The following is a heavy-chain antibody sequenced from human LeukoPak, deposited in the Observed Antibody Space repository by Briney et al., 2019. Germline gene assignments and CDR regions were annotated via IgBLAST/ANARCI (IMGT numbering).Heavy chain of an antibody. D-gene: IGHD4-23*01. V-gene: IGHV4-38-2*01. J-gene: IGHJ4*02. CDR2: IYHSGST. Sequence: PSETLSLTCGVSGYSISSGYYWGWIRQPPGMGLQWIGSIYHSGSTYYNPSLKSRVTISVDTSKNQFSLKLSSVTAADTAVYYCASHAAGKYFDYWGQGTLVTVSS. CDR1: GYSISSGYY. CDR3: ASHAAGKYFDY.